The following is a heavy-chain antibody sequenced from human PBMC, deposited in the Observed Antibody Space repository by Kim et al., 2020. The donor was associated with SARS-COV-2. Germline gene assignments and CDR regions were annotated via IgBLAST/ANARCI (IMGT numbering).Heavy chain of an antibody. V-gene: IGHV3-23*01. J-gene: IGHJ3*02. CDR2: ISGGGDNT. Sequence: GGSLRLSCVTSGFTFSSYGMSWVRQAPGKGLEWVSSISGGGDNTFHAESVKGRFTISRDNSKNTMYLQMNSLRAEDTAVYYCAKSYAFDIWGQGTVVTVS. CDR3: AKSYAFDI. CDR1: GFTFSSYG.